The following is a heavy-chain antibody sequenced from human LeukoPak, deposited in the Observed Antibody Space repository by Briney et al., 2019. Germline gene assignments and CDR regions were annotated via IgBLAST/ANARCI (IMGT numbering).Heavy chain of an antibody. CDR3: ARPLYDILTGYTYYYYGMDV. V-gene: IGHV1-2*02. CDR2: INPNSGGT. J-gene: IGHJ6*02. Sequence: ASVKVSCKASGYTFTGYYMHWVRQAPGQGLEWMGWINPNSGGTNCAQKFQGRVTMTRDTSISTAYMELSRLRSDDTAVYYCARPLYDILTGYTYYYYGMDVWGQGTTVTVSS. D-gene: IGHD3-9*01. CDR1: GYTFTGYY.